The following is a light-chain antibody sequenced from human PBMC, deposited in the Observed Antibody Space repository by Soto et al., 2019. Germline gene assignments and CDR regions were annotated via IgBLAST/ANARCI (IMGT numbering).Light chain of an antibody. J-gene: IGKJ1*01. CDR3: QQYDSSPRT. Sequence: EIVLPHSPGTLSFSPWEISTLSFMASQTISSNYLAWYQQKPGQAPRLXIHGASTRAIGIPDRFSGSGSGADFILTISRLEPEDFAVYYCQQYDSSPRTFGQGTKVDIK. CDR1: QTISSNY. CDR2: GAS. V-gene: IGKV3-20*01.